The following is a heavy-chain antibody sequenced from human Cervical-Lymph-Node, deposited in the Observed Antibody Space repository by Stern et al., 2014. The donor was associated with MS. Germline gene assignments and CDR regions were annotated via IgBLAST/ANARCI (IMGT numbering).Heavy chain of an antibody. CDR1: GFTFSTHY. CDR3: ARVQGYTYFDY. Sequence: EVQLVESGGGLIQPGGSLRLSCPASGFTFSTHYMSWVRQAPGKGLEWVSTIYSVGSTYDAESVKGRFTIARDNSKNTLFLQMNSLRAEDTAVYYCARVQGYTYFDYWGQGTLVTVSS. V-gene: IGHV3-53*01. CDR2: IYSVGST. J-gene: IGHJ4*02. D-gene: IGHD5-24*01.